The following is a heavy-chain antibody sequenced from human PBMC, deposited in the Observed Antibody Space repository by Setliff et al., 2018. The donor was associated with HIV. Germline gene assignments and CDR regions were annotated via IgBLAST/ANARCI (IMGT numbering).Heavy chain of an antibody. CDR2: VYSRGST. CDR1: GGSFSGYY. J-gene: IGHJ4*02. D-gene: IGHD3-3*01. CDR3: ARSQPDTIFGVVVFDS. Sequence: PSETLSLTCAVYGGSFSGYYWSWLRQPPGRGLEWIGSVYSRGSTYYNPSLKSRVTISVDTAKNQLSLKLTSMTAADTAVYYCARSQPDTIFGVVVFDSWGQGTLVTVSS. V-gene: IGHV4-34*01.